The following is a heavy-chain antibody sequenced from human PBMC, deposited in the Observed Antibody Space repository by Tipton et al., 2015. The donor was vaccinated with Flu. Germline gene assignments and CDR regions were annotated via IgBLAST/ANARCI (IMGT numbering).Heavy chain of an antibody. J-gene: IGHJ4*02. CDR1: GGSISNSSYY. V-gene: IGHV4-39*01. D-gene: IGHD2-15*01. Sequence: TLSLTCTVSGGSISNSSYYWGWIRQPPGKGLEWIGSIYYSGSTYYNPSLKSRVTISVDTSKNQFSLKLSSVTAADTAVYYCATKEVSYCSGGSCYSYYFDYWGQGTLVTVSS. CDR2: IYYSGST. CDR3: ATKEVSYCSGGSCYSYYFDY.